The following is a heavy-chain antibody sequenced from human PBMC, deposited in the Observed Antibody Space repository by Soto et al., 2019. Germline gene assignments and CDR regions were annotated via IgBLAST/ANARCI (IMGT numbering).Heavy chain of an antibody. D-gene: IGHD4-17*01. CDR1: GYTFTSYG. Sequence: ASVKVSCKASGYTFTSYGISWLRQAPGQGLEWMGWISAYNGNTNYAQKLQGRVTMTTDTSTSTAYMELRSLRSDDTAVYYCARVPTSDYVFAYWGQGTLVTVSS. J-gene: IGHJ4*02. CDR3: ARVPTSDYVFAY. V-gene: IGHV1-18*01. CDR2: ISAYNGNT.